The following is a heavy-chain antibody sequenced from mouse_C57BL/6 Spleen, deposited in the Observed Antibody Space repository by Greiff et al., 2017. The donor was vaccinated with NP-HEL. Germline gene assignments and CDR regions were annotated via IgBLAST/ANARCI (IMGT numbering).Heavy chain of an antibody. D-gene: IGHD2-3*01. CDR2: IWSGGST. Sequence: VQLKESGPGLVQPSQSLSITCTVSGFSLTSYGVHWVRQSPGKGLEWLGVIWSGGSTDYNAAFISRLSISKDNSKSQVFFKMNSLQADDTAIYYCARGRMFDGYPFYAMDYWGQGTSVTVSS. CDR1: GFSLTSYG. V-gene: IGHV2-2*01. J-gene: IGHJ4*01. CDR3: ARGRMFDGYPFYAMDY.